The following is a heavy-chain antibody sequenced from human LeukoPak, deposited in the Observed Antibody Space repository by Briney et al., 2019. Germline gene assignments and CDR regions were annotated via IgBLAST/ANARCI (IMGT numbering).Heavy chain of an antibody. V-gene: IGHV1-2*02. CDR2: INPNSGGT. Sequence: ASVTVSCKASGYTFTGYYMHWVRQAPGQGLEWMGWINPNSGGTNYAQKFQGRVTMTRDTSISTAYMQLSRLRSDDTAVYYCARARPKWYYYDSSGYCLDYWGQGTLVTVSS. D-gene: IGHD3-22*01. CDR1: GYTFTGYY. J-gene: IGHJ4*02. CDR3: ARARPKWYYYDSSGYCLDY.